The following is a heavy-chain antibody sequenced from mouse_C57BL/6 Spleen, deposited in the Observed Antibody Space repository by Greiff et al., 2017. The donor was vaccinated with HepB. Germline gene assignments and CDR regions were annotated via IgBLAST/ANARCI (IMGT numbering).Heavy chain of an antibody. Sequence: QVQLQQPGTELVKPGASVKLSCKASGYTFTSYWMHWVKQRPGQGLEWIGNINPSNGGTNYNEKFKSKATLTVDKSSSTAYMQLSSLTSEDSAVDYCDRAIWYYYAMDYWGQGTSVTVSS. CDR2: INPSNGGT. CDR3: DRAIWYYYAMDY. J-gene: IGHJ4*01. D-gene: IGHD2-1*01. V-gene: IGHV1-53*01. CDR1: GYTFTSYW.